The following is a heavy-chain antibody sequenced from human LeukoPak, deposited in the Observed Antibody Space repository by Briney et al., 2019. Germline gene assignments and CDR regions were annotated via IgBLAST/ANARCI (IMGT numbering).Heavy chain of an antibody. CDR1: GFTVSSNY. V-gene: IGHV3-66*01. Sequence: GGSLRLSCAASGFTVSSNYMSWVRQAPGKGLEWVSVIYSGGSTYYADSVKGRFTISRDNSKNTLYLQMNSLRAEDTAVYYCAISGCSSTSCSTNYYGTDVWGQGTTVTVSS. CDR3: AISGCSSTSCSTNYYGTDV. D-gene: IGHD2-2*01. J-gene: IGHJ6*02. CDR2: IYSGGST.